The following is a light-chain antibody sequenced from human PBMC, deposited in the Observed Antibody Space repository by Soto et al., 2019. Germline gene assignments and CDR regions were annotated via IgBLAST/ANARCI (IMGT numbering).Light chain of an antibody. CDR1: SSDIGTYNY. J-gene: IGLJ2*01. V-gene: IGLV2-14*01. Sequence: QSALTQPASVSGSPGQSITISCTGTSSDIGTYNYVSWYQQNPGKAPKLMIYEVTSRPSGVSHRFSGSKSDNTASLTISGLQAEDEADYYCSSYTSSSFVVFGGGTKVTVL. CDR2: EVT. CDR3: SSYTSSSFVV.